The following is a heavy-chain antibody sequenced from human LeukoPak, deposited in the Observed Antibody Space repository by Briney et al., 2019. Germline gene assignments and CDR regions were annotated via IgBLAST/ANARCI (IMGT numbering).Heavy chain of an antibody. V-gene: IGHV3-74*01. CDR3: AKDNVKVTTIRRVPHYMDV. J-gene: IGHJ6*03. D-gene: IGHD5-12*01. CDR1: GFTFSSYW. CDR2: INSDGSST. Sequence: PGGSLRLSCAASGFTFSSYWMHWVRQAPGKGLVWVSRINSDGSSTSYADSVKGRFTISRDNAKNTLYLQMNSLRAEDTAVYYCAKDNVKVTTIRRVPHYMDVWGKGATVTISS.